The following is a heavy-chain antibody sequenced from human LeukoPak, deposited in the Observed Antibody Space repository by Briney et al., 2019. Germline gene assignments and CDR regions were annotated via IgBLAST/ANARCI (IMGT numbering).Heavy chain of an antibody. CDR1: GGSMNNFY. V-gene: IGHV4-59*01. J-gene: IGHJ4*02. CDR2: IYYSGTT. CDR3: ARGVYIAAAQYGY. D-gene: IGHD6-13*01. Sequence: SETLSLTCTVSGGSMNNFYWGWIRQPPGKGLEWIGYIYYSGTTNYNPSLKSRVTISVDTSKNQFSLKLSSVTAADTAVNYCARGVYIAAAQYGYWGQGTLVTVSS.